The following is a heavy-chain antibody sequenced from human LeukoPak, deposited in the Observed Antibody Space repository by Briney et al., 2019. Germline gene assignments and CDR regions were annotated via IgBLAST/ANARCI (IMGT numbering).Heavy chain of an antibody. Sequence: PGGSLRLSCAASGFTFNTYVMSWVRQAPGKGLEWVSAISGSGGGTYYVDSVKGRFTISRDNSKNTLYLQMNSLRAEDTAVYYCGRASRTLVRGEIGYWGQGTLVTVSS. CDR2: ISGSGGGT. V-gene: IGHV3-23*01. J-gene: IGHJ4*02. CDR3: GRASRTLVRGEIGY. D-gene: IGHD3-10*01. CDR1: GFTFNTYV.